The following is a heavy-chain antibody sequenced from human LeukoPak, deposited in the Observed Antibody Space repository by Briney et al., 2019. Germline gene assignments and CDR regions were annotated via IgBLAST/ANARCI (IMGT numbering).Heavy chain of an antibody. Sequence: ASVKVSCKASGYTFTGYYMHWVRQAPGQGLEWMGWISAYNGNTNYAQKLQGRVTMTTDTSTSTAYMELRSLRSDDTAVYYCARERVTAMVPYYFDYWGQGTLVTVSS. V-gene: IGHV1-18*04. CDR3: ARERVTAMVPYYFDY. CDR2: ISAYNGNT. D-gene: IGHD5-18*01. CDR1: GYTFTGYY. J-gene: IGHJ4*02.